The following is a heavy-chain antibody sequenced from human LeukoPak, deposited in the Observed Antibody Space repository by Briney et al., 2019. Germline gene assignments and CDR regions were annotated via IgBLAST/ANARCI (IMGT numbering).Heavy chain of an antibody. J-gene: IGHJ5*02. Sequence: ASVKVSCKASGGTFSSYTISWVRQAPGQGVEWMGRIIPILGIANYAQKFQGRVTITADKSTSTAYMELSSLRSEDTAVYYCAREGYYDSRARADWFDPWGQGTLVTVST. CDR1: GGTFSSYT. V-gene: IGHV1-69*04. D-gene: IGHD3-22*01. CDR2: IIPILGIA. CDR3: AREGYYDSRARADWFDP.